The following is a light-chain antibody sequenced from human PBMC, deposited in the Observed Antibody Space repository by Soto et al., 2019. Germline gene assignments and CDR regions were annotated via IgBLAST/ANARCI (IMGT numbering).Light chain of an antibody. J-gene: IGKJ4*01. CDR2: GAS. Sequence: EIVLTQSPGTLSFSPGERATLSYRVCHTVSSSHLAWYQHKPGQAPRLLIYGASSRATGIPDKFSGSGSGTDFSLTISRLEPEDVAVYYCQHYDTSLLTFGGRTKVDIK. CDR1: HTVSSSH. CDR3: QHYDTSLLT. V-gene: IGKV3-20*01.